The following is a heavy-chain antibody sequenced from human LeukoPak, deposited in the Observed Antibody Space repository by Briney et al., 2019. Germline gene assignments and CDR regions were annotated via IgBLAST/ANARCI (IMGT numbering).Heavy chain of an antibody. CDR2: IYTAGST. CDR3: AGGNTWPGLSY. CDR1: GFTVSGNY. V-gene: IGHV3-53*01. J-gene: IGHJ4*02. D-gene: IGHD6-25*01. Sequence: PGGSLRLSCAASGFTVSGNYMSWVRQAPGKGLEWVSVIYTAGSTYNADSVKGRFTISRDKSKNTLYLQMNTLRAEDTAVYFCAGGNTWPGLSYWGQGTLVTVSS.